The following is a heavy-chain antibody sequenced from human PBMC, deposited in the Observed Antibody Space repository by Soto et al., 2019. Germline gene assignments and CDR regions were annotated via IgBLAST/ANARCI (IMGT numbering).Heavy chain of an antibody. CDR1: GFAFDEYY. CDR3: ARDTGGSYDY. Sequence: EGQLVQSGGGLVQPGGSLRLSCTASGFAFDEYYMDWVRQVPGKGLEWIGRTRDKPNNYAAEYVASVKGRFTISRDASKDSMYLQMNTVKTENTAVYYCARDTGGSYDYWGPGALVIVSS. D-gene: IGHD1-26*01. CDR2: TRDKPNNYAA. V-gene: IGHV3-72*01. J-gene: IGHJ4*02.